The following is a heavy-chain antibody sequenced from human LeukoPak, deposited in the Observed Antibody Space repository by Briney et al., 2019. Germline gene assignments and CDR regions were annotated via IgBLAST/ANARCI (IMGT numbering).Heavy chain of an antibody. CDR1: GGSFSGYY. CDR3: ARSRRMVRGVIITGYYFDH. J-gene: IGHJ4*02. V-gene: IGHV4-34*01. D-gene: IGHD3-10*01. Sequence: SETLSLTCAVYGGSFSGYYWRWIRQPPGKGLEWIGEINHSGSTNYNPSLKSRVTISVDTSKNQFSLKLSSVTAADTAVYYCARSRRMVRGVIITGYYFDHWGQGTLVTVSS. CDR2: INHSGST.